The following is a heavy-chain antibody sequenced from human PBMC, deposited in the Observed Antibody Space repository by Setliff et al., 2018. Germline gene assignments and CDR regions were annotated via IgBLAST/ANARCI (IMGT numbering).Heavy chain of an antibody. V-gene: IGHV4-59*01. CDR1: GGSISTYY. CDR2: VHYSGLT. J-gene: IGHJ4*02. CDR3: ARGGVTAVWDLTD. D-gene: IGHD2-21*02. Sequence: SETLSLTCTVSGGSISTYYWSWIRQPPGKGLEFIGYVHYSGLTAYNPSLGSRVTISLDRSKSQFSLKVTSVTAADTAVYYCARGGVTAVWDLTDWGQGTLVTVSS.